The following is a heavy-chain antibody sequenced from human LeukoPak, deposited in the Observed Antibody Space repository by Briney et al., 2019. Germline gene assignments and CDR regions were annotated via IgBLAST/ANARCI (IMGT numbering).Heavy chain of an antibody. CDR3: ARDGYSGYDYYYFDY. CDR2: IYSGGST. Sequence: PGGSLRLSCAASGFTFNNYAMSWVRQAPGKGLEWVSVIYSGGSTYYADSVKGRFTISRDNSKNTLYLQMNSLRAEDTAVYYCARDGYSGYDYYYFDYWGQGTLVTVSS. J-gene: IGHJ4*02. CDR1: GFTFNNYA. D-gene: IGHD5-12*01. V-gene: IGHV3-66*01.